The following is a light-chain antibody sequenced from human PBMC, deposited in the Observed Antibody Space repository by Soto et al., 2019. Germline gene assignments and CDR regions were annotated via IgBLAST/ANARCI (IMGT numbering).Light chain of an antibody. CDR1: SSDVGLYNY. CDR3: ISYTTSSTSYV. CDR2: EVR. Sequence: QSALTQPASVSGSPGQSITISCTGTSSDVGLYNYVSWYQQYPGKAPKLMIFEVRNRPSGVSNRFSASKSGNTASLTISGLQAEDEADYYCISYTTSSTSYVFGTGTKVTVL. V-gene: IGLV2-14*01. J-gene: IGLJ1*01.